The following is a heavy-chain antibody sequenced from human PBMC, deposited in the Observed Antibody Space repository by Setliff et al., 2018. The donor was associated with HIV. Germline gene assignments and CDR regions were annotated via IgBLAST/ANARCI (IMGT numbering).Heavy chain of an antibody. CDR3: ARDRVEAERGAFDI. D-gene: IGHD1-26*01. V-gene: IGHV3-NL1*01. Sequence: GGSLRLSCAASGFIFGNFGLHWVRQAPGEGLEWVSRINSDGSHTDYADSVKGRFTISRDNSKDTVSLQMTSLTSDDTAMYYCARDRVEAERGAFDIWGQGTMVTVSS. J-gene: IGHJ3*02. CDR2: INSDGSHT. CDR1: GFIFGNFG.